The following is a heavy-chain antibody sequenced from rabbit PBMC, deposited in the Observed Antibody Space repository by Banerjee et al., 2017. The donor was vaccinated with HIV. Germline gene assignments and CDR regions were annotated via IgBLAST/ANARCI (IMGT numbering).Heavy chain of an antibody. V-gene: IGHV1S40*01. J-gene: IGHJ4*01. Sequence: QSLEESGGDLVQPEGSLTLTCTASGFSFSNYYYMCWVRQAPGKGLEWIGCIYTGSGSTYYASWAKGRFTISKTSSTTVTLQMTSLTAADTATYFCARDLNYAGYVGYGFNLWGPGTLVTVS. CDR1: GFSFSNYYY. CDR3: ARDLNYAGYVGYGFNL. CDR2: IYTGSGST. D-gene: IGHD7-1*01.